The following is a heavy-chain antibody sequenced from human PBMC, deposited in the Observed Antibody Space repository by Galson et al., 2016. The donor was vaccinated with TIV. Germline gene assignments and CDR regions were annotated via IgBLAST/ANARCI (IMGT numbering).Heavy chain of an antibody. CDR1: GFTFTDYA. D-gene: IGHD2-15*01. CDR2: VSYDGSNK. Sequence: SLRLSCAASGFTFTDYAIHWVRQAPGKGLEWEAVVSYDGSNKFYADSVKGRFTISRDDSNSTLYLQMKSLRPEDTAIYYCARDKASGIGVVADYWGQGTLVTVSS. V-gene: IGHV3-30-3*01. CDR3: ARDKASGIGVVADY. J-gene: IGHJ4*02.